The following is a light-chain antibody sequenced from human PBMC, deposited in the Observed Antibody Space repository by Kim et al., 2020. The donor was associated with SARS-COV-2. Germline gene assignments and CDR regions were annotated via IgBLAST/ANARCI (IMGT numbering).Light chain of an antibody. CDR2: TDN. V-gene: IGLV1-44*01. J-gene: IGLJ3*02. CDR1: RSNIGSNT. CDR3: AAWDDSLSGRV. Sequence: GQRFTISGSESRSNIGSNTENWYQHLPGTTPKVLMYTDNERPSGVPDRFSGSKSGTSASLVISALQSEAEADYYCAAWDDSLSGRVFGGGTKLTVL.